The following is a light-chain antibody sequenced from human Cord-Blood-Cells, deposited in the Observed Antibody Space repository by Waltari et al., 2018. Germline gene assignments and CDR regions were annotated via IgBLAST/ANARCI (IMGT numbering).Light chain of an antibody. CDR3: SSYAGSNNLV. V-gene: IGLV2-8*01. CDR1: SSDVGGHTY. CDR2: EVS. Sequence: QSALTQPPSASGSPGQSVTISCTRTSSDVGGHTYVPWYQQHPGKAPKLMIYEVSKRPSGVPDRFSGSKSGNTASLTVSGLQAEDEADYYCSSYAGSNNLVFGGGTKLTVL. J-gene: IGLJ2*01.